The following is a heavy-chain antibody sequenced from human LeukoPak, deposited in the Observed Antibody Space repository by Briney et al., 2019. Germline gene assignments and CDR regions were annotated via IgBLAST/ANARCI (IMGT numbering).Heavy chain of an antibody. V-gene: IGHV1-2*02. D-gene: IGHD1-26*01. Sequence: ASVKVSCKACGYTFTGYYMHWVRQAPGQGLEWMGWINPNSGGTNYAQKFQGRVTMTRNTSISTAYMELSSLRSEDTAVYYCARTTRGDWFDPWGQGTLVTVSS. J-gene: IGHJ5*02. CDR1: GYTFTGYY. CDR3: ARTTRGDWFDP. CDR2: INPNSGGT.